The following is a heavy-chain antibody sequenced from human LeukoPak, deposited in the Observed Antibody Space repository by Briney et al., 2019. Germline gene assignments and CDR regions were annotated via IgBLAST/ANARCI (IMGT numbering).Heavy chain of an antibody. Sequence: PGGSLRLSCAASGFTVTSNYMSWVRQAPGRGLEWVSVIYSGGSTYYADSVKGRLTISRDSSKNTLYLQMNSLRAEDTAVYYCARSREQGSGSYDSYYFDYWGQGTLVTVSS. CDR1: GFTVTSNY. J-gene: IGHJ4*02. CDR2: IYSGGST. D-gene: IGHD3-10*01. V-gene: IGHV3-53*01. CDR3: ARSREQGSGSYDSYYFDY.